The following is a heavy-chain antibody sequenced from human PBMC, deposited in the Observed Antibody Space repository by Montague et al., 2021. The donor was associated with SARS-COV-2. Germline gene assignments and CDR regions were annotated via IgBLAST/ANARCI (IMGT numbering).Heavy chain of an antibody. Sequence: SETLSLTCAVSRGSFSNYYWAWIRQSRGKGLEWIGEINQGGAPNXTPSLKSGVTISLDTSKKQISLKLNSVTVADTAVFFCARGRPVQGSFRHFDSISSGALDIWAQGSLVIVSS. J-gene: IGHJ3*02. CDR2: INQGGAP. V-gene: IGHV4-34*01. D-gene: IGHD3-9*01. CDR3: ARGRPVQGSFRHFDSISSGALDI. CDR1: RGSFSNYY.